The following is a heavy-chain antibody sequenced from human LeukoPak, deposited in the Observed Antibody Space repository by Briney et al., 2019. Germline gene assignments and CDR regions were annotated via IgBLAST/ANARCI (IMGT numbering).Heavy chain of an antibody. CDR3: ARGAWGYSVHFDN. V-gene: IGHV3-74*01. D-gene: IGHD3-16*01. CDR1: GFTFDDYA. J-gene: IGHJ4*02. CDR2: INSDGTDT. Sequence: PGGSLRLSCAASGFTFDDYAMHWVRQAPGKGLVWVSRINSDGTDTNYADSAKGRFTISRDNTKNTVYLQMNSLGAEDTAVYYCARGAWGYSVHFDNWGQGALVTVSS.